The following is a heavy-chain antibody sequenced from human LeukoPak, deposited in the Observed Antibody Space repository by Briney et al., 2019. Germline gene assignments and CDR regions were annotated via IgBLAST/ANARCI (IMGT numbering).Heavy chain of an antibody. J-gene: IGHJ4*02. CDR2: IYYSGTT. CDR1: GGSISGHY. CDR3: ARMGAIAGASANPDH. Sequence: PSETLSLTCNVSGGSISGHYWSWIRQPPGKGLEWIGYIYYSGTTSYKPSLRSRVTMSVDTSKNQFSLRLNSVTAADTAVYYCARMGAIAGASANPDHWGQGTLVTVS. D-gene: IGHD4/OR15-4a*01. V-gene: IGHV4-59*11.